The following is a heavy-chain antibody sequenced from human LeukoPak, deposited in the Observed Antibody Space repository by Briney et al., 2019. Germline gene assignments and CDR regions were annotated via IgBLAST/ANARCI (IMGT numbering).Heavy chain of an antibody. D-gene: IGHD3-22*01. V-gene: IGHV4-59*01. J-gene: IGHJ4*02. CDR3: ARDNYYDSSGYYYPFDY. CDR2: IYYSGST. CDR1: GGSISSYY. Sequence: PSETLSLTCTVSGGSISSYYWSWIRQPPGKGLEWIGYIYYSGSTNYNPSLKSRVTISVDTSKNQFSLKLSSVTAADTAAYYCARDNYYDSSGYYYPFDYWGQGTLVTVSS.